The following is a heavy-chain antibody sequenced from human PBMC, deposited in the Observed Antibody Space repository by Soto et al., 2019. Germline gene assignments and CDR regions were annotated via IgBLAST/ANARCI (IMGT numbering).Heavy chain of an antibody. CDR3: SRRCRKLCGLDV. CDR2: IYHTGGT. Sequence: PSETLSLICSVSGDSINITYWWTWVRQAPGKGLEWVGEIYHTGGTHYNPSLKSRLSLSVDKSENQFSLTLSSVTAADTAVYYCSRRCRKLCGLDVGGQGNTVTVSS. CDR1: GDSINITYW. V-gene: IGHV4-4*02. J-gene: IGHJ6*02. D-gene: IGHD2-15*01.